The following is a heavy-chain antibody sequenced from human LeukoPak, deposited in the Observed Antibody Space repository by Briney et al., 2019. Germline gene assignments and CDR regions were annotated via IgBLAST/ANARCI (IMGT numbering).Heavy chain of an antibody. Sequence: GGSLRLSCAAPGFTFSTYWMSWVRQAPGKGLEWVANIKQDGSEKYYVDSVKGRLTISRENAKNSLYLQMNSLRAEDTAVYYCARVMVGATHDAFDIWGQGTMVTVSS. CDR2: IKQDGSEK. D-gene: IGHD1-26*01. CDR1: GFTFSTYW. J-gene: IGHJ3*02. CDR3: ARVMVGATHDAFDI. V-gene: IGHV3-7*01.